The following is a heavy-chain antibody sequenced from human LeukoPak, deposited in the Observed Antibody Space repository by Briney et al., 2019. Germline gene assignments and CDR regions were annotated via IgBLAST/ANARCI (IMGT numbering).Heavy chain of an antibody. CDR3: ARDQGDCSGGSCYVWFDP. J-gene: IGHJ5*02. D-gene: IGHD2-15*01. V-gene: IGHV4-59*01. CDR2: IYYSGST. Sequence: PSETLSLTCTVSGGSISSDYWSWIRRPPGKGLEWVGHIYYSGSTNYNPSVKSRVTISVDTSKTQFSLKLSSVTAADTAVYYCARDQGDCSGGSCYVWFDPWGQGTLVTVSS. CDR1: GGSISSDY.